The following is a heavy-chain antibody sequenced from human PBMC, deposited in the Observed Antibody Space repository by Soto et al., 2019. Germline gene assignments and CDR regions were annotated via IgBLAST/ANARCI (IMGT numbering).Heavy chain of an antibody. CDR3: ARPTISWVSYYYGMDV. D-gene: IGHD3-3*01. CDR1: GGTFSSYA. CDR2: IIPIFGTA. Sequence: ASVKVSCKASGGTFSSYAISWVRQAPGQGLEWMGGIIPIFGTANYAQKFQGRVTITADESTSTAHMELSSLRSEDTAVYYCARPTISWVSYYYGMDVWGQGTTVTVSS. V-gene: IGHV1-69*13. J-gene: IGHJ6*02.